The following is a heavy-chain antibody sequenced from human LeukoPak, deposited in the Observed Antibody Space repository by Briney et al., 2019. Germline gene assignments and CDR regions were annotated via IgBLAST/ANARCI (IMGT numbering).Heavy chain of an antibody. Sequence: GGSLRLSCAASGFTFRSFAMSWVRQAPGKGLGWVSAISGSGESTYYADYVKGRVTVSRDNSKNTLILQLNSLRAEDTAVYYCAKDAMGQYRPYYFDSWGKGTLVTVSS. CDR2: ISGSGEST. D-gene: IGHD3-16*02. J-gene: IGHJ4*02. V-gene: IGHV3-23*01. CDR3: AKDAMGQYRPYYFDS. CDR1: GFTFRSFA.